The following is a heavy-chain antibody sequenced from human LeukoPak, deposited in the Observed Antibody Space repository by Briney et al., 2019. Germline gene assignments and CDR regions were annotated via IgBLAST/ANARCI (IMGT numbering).Heavy chain of an antibody. CDR3: ARGTLVEAFDY. Sequence: GASVKVSCKASGYTFTSYYMHWVRQAPGQGLEWMGIINPSGGSTSYAQKFQGRVTMTRDTSKSTVYMEPSSLRSEDTAVYYCARGTLVEAFDYWGQGTLVTVSS. J-gene: IGHJ4*02. CDR2: INPSGGST. CDR1: GYTFTSYY. D-gene: IGHD1-26*01. V-gene: IGHV1-46*01.